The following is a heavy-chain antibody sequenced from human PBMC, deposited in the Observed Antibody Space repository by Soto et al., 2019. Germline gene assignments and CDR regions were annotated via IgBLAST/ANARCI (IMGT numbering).Heavy chain of an antibody. Sequence: GGSLRLSCAASGFTFSSYAMSWVRQAPGKGLEWVSAISGSGGSTYYADSVKGRFTIYSDNSKNTLYLQMNSLRAEDTAVYYCAKDMKEYSSSSVYFDYWGQGTLVTVSS. D-gene: IGHD6-6*01. V-gene: IGHV3-23*01. CDR3: AKDMKEYSSSSVYFDY. CDR2: ISGSGGST. J-gene: IGHJ4*02. CDR1: GFTFSSYA.